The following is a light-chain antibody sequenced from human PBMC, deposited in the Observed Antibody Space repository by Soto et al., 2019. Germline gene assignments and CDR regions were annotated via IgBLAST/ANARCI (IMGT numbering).Light chain of an antibody. J-gene: IGKJ3*01. Sequence: DIQMTQSPSSLSASVGDRVTITCRASQSISNYLNWYQQKPGKAPKLLIYAASSLQSGVPSRFSGSASGTDFTLAISSLQPEDFATYSCHQSYTTLFTFGPGTNVDIK. V-gene: IGKV1-39*01. CDR3: HQSYTTLFT. CDR1: QSISNY. CDR2: AAS.